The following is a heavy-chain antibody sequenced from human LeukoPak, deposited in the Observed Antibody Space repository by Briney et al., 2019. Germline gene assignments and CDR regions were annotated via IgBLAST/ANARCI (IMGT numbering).Heavy chain of an antibody. D-gene: IGHD6-19*01. CDR3: ARGRSGWSGSDY. Sequence: GGSLRLSCAASGFTFSSYEMNWVRQAPGKGLEWVAVISYDGSNKYYADSVKGRFTISRDNSKNTLYLQMNSLRAEDTAVYYCARGRSGWSGSDYWGQGTLVTVSS. CDR2: ISYDGSNK. V-gene: IGHV3-30*04. J-gene: IGHJ4*02. CDR1: GFTFSSYE.